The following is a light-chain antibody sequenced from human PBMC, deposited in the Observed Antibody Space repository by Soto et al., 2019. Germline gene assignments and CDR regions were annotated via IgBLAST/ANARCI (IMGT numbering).Light chain of an antibody. V-gene: IGKV3-20*01. CDR2: GGS. CDR1: QSLTSNY. Sequence: EIVLTQSPGTLSLSPGERATLSCRASQSLTSNYLAWYQQKPGQAPRLLIYGGSSRAPGIPDRFSGSGSGTDFTLTISRLEPEDIAVYYCQQYESCPSPDTFGQLTKVEIK. J-gene: IGKJ2*01. CDR3: QQYESCPSPDT.